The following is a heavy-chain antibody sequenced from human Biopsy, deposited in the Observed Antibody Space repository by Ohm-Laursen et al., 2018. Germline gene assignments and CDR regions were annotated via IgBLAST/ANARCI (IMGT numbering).Heavy chain of an antibody. CDR3: ARVALPLYLDN. V-gene: IGHV1-18*01. J-gene: IGHJ4*02. CDR1: GYSFNNYG. CDR2: ISGYNGNT. Sequence: ASVKVSCKASGYSFNNYGINWVRQAPGQGLEWMGRISGYNGNTKYAQKFQGRVTMTTDTSTSAVYMEVRGLRSDDTAVYYCARVALPLYLDNWGQGTRVTVSS. D-gene: IGHD2-21*01.